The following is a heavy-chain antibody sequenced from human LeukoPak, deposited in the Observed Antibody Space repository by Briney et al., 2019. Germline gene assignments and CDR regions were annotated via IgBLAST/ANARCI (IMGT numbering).Heavy chain of an antibody. J-gene: IGHJ5*02. V-gene: IGHV4-59*01. Sequence: SETLSLTCAVSGGSISSYYWSWIRQPPGKGLEWIGYIHDSGSTNYNPSLNNRVTFSLDTSKNQFFLKLSSVTAADTAVYCCATYIVGAYNWCDPWGQGTLVTVSS. D-gene: IGHD1-26*01. CDR3: ATYIVGAYNWCDP. CDR1: GGSISSYY. CDR2: IHDSGST.